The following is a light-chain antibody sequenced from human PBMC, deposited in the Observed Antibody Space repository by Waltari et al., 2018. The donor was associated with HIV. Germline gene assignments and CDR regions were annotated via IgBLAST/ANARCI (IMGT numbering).Light chain of an antibody. CDR1: QSINSS. CDR3: QQYDSTPRT. CDR2: ATS. V-gene: IGKV1-39*01. Sequence: DIQMTQSPSSLSASVGDRVTITCRASQSINSSLNWYQQKPGKAPKLLIYATSSLQTGVPSRFRGSGSGTDFTLTISSLQPEDFATYYCQQYDSTPRTFGQGTKVEIK. J-gene: IGKJ1*01.